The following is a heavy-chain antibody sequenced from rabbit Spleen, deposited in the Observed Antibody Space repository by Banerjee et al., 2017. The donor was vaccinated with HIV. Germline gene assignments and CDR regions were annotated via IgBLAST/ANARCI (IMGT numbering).Heavy chain of an antibody. CDR1: GFSFSSSYYY. V-gene: IGHV1S40*01. CDR2: IYNGDGST. CDR3: VRDMRGRSANGYWDL. Sequence: QSLEESGGDLVQPGASLTLTCTASGFSFSSSYYYMCWVRQAPGKGLEWIGCIYNGDGSTYYASWVNGRFSISKTSSTVDLQVTSLTAADTATYFCVRDMRGRSANGYWDLWGPGTLVTVS. J-gene: IGHJ4*01. D-gene: IGHD1-1*01.